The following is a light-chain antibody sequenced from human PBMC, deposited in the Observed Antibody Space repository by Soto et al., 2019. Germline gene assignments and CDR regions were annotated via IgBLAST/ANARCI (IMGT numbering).Light chain of an antibody. J-gene: IGKJ4*01. CDR1: QSVSRY. CDR3: QHYSNWPPVA. Sequence: EIVMTQSPATLSVSPGERATLSCRASQSVSRYLAWYQQKPGQAPRLLMYGASTRATGVPARFSGSGSGTEFTLTITSLLYEDSASYYCQHYSNWPPVAFGVGTKVEIK. V-gene: IGKV3-15*01. CDR2: GAS.